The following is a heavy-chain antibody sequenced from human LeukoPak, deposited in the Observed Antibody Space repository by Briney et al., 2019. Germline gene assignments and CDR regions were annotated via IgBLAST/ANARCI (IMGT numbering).Heavy chain of an antibody. CDR1: GGSFSGYY. D-gene: IGHD3-22*01. CDR3: ARGRIVSVVISPHWFDP. V-gene: IGHV4-34*01. Sequence: SETLSLTCAVYGGSFSGYYWSWIRQPPGKGLEWIGEINHSGSTNYNPSLKSRVTISVDTSKNQFSLKLSSVTAADTAVYYCARGRIVSVVISPHWFDPWGQGTLVTVSS. CDR2: INHSGST. J-gene: IGHJ5*02.